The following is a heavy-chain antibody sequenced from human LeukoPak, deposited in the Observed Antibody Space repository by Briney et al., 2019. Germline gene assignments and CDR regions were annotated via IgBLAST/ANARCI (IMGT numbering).Heavy chain of an antibody. V-gene: IGHV4-34*01. Sequence: NPSDPLPLPCALYGRSLSLYHWRWPPHPPAKALESIGYINHRGSTNYNPSLKSRVTISVDTSKNQFSLKLSSVTAADTAVYYCARGWKDYYGSGSYDWGQGTLVTVSS. CDR3: ARGWKDYYGSGSYD. J-gene: IGHJ4*02. CDR1: GRSLSLYH. CDR2: INHRGST. D-gene: IGHD3-10*01.